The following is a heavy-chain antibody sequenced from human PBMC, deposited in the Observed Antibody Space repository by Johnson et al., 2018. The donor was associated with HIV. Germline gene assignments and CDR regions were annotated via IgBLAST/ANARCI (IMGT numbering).Heavy chain of an antibody. CDR3: AKDLGYSSSSRAFDI. D-gene: IGHD6-6*01. CDR1: GFSFSSYA. Sequence: VQLVESGGGWVQPGGSLRLSCIASGFSFSSYAMSWVRQAPGKGLEWVSAISGSGGSTYYADSVKGRFTISRDNSKNTLYLQMNSLRAEDTAVYYCAKDLGYSSSSRAFDIWGQGTMVTVSS. CDR2: ISGSGGST. V-gene: IGHV3-23*04. J-gene: IGHJ3*02.